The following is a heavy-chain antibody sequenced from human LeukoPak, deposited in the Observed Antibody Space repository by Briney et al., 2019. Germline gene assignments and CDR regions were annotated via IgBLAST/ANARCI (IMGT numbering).Heavy chain of an antibody. D-gene: IGHD1-26*01. Sequence: ASVKVSCKVSGYTLTELSMHWVRQAPGKGLEWMGGFDPEDGETIYAQKFQGRVTITADESTSTAYMELSSLRSEDTAVYYCASSEADYWGQGTLVTVSS. CDR3: ASSEADY. J-gene: IGHJ4*02. CDR1: GYTLTELS. CDR2: FDPEDGET. V-gene: IGHV1-24*01.